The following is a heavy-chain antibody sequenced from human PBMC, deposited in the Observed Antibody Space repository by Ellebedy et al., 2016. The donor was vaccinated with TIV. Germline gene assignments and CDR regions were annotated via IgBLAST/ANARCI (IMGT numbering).Heavy chain of an antibody. J-gene: IGHJ5*02. CDR3: ARLREYQLHENWFDP. V-gene: IGHV4-59*08. CDR2: IYYSGST. D-gene: IGHD2-2*01. Sequence: MPSETLSLTCAVYGGSFSGYYWSWIRQPPGKGLEWIGYIYYSGSTNYNPSLKSRVTISVDTSKNQFSLKLSSVTAADTAVYYCARLREYQLHENWFDPWGQGTLVTVSS. CDR1: GGSFSGYY.